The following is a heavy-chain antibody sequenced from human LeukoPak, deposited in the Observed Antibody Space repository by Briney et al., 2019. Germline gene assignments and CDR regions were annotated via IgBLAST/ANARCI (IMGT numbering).Heavy chain of an antibody. CDR1: GFTFSSYW. D-gene: IGHD3-3*01. Sequence: GGSLRLSCAASGFTFSSYWMSWVRQAPGKGLEWVANIKQDGSEKYYVDSVKGRFTISRDNAKNSLYLQMNSLRAEDTAVYYCAKAPDYDFWSGLDYWGQGTLVTVSS. CDR2: IKQDGSEK. CDR3: AKAPDYDFWSGLDY. V-gene: IGHV3-7*01. J-gene: IGHJ4*02.